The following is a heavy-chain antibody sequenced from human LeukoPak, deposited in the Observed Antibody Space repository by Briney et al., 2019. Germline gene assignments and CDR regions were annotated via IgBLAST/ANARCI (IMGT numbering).Heavy chain of an antibody. CDR2: INHSGST. D-gene: IGHD2-2*01. CDR1: GGSFSGYY. V-gene: IGHV4-34*01. J-gene: IGHJ6*04. CDR3: ARDHCSSTSCHEDYYYYGMDV. Sequence: SETLSLTCAVYGGSFSGYYWSWIRQPPGKGLEWIGEINHSGSTNYNPSLKSRVTISVDTSKNQFSLKLSSVTAADTAVYYCARDHCSSTSCHEDYYYYGMDVWGKGTTVTVSS.